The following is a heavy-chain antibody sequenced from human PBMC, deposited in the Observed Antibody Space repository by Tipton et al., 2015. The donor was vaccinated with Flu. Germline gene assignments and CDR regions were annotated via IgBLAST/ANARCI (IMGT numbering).Heavy chain of an antibody. J-gene: IGHJ6*02. Sequence: LRLSCTVSGGSINDYYWSWIRQHPGKGLEWIGYIYYSGSTNYNPSLKSRVIISGDTSKNQISLKLSSVTAADTAVYYCARESLPDYYYYYGMDVWGQGTTVTVSS. CDR3: ARESLPDYYYYYGMDV. CDR2: IYYSGST. CDR1: GGSINDYY. V-gene: IGHV4-59*01.